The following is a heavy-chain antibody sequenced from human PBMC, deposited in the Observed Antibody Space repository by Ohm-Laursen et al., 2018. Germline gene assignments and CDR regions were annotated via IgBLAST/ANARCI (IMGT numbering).Heavy chain of an antibody. V-gene: IGHV3-48*03. CDR1: GFTFSSYE. J-gene: IGHJ4*02. CDR3: ARDVSLCTTSCYGFDC. CDR2: ISSSGSTI. D-gene: IGHD2-2*01. Sequence: SLRLSCTASGFTFSSYEMNWVRQAPGKGLEWVSYISSSGSTIYYADSVKGRFTISRDNAKNSLYLQMNSLRAEDTAVYYCARDVSLCTTSCYGFDCWGQGTLVTVSS.